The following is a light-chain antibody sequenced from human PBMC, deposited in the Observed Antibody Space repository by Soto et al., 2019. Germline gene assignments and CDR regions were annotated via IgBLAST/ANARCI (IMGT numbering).Light chain of an antibody. CDR2: GAS. CDR3: QQYYSTPQT. V-gene: IGKV3-20*01. J-gene: IGKJ4*01. Sequence: ESVLTQYTGTLSLSPGERVTLSCRASQSVRSSYLAWYQQKPGQAPSLLIYGASNRATGIADRFRGSGSGTDFTLTISSLQAEDVAVYYCQQYYSTPQTFGGGTKVDIK. CDR1: QSVRSSY.